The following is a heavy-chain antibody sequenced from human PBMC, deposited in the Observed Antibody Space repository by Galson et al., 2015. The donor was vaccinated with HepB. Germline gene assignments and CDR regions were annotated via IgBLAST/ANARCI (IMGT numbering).Heavy chain of an antibody. CDR3: ARDGLDTGPGGDYQNWFDP. V-gene: IGHV3-11*06. D-gene: IGHD4-17*01. Sequence: SLRLSCAASGFTFSDYHMSWIRQAPGKGLEWVSYISSSSSYTNYADSVKGRFTISRGNAKNSLYLQMNCLRAEDTAVYYCARDGLDTGPGGDYQNWFDPWGQGTLVTVSS. J-gene: IGHJ5*02. CDR1: GFTFSDYH. CDR2: ISSSSSYT.